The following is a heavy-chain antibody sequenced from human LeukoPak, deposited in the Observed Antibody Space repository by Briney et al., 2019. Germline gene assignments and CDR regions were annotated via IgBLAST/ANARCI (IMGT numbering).Heavy chain of an antibody. CDR3: AKQAYDSPRTDFDY. CDR1: GLTFSRYA. CDR2: VSTSGGST. D-gene: IGHD3-22*01. V-gene: IGHV3-23*01. Sequence: PGGSLRLSCAASGLTFSRYAMSWVRQAPGKGLELVSGVSTSGGSTYYADSVKGRFTISRDNSKNTLHLQMNSLRAEDTAIYYCAKQAYDSPRTDFDYWGQGTLVTVCS. J-gene: IGHJ4*02.